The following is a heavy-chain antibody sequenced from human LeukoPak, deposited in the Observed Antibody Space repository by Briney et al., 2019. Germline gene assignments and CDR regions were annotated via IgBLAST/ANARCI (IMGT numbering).Heavy chain of an antibody. CDR2: IYYRGST. D-gene: IGHD6-19*01. J-gene: IGHJ6*02. CDR3: ARSPGYSSGWYDLRGMGPRYYYGMDV. CDR1: GGSISSYY. Sequence: SETLSLTCTAPGGSISSYYWSWIRQPPGKGLERLRHIYYRGSTNYNPSLKSRVTISVDTSKNKFSLKLSSVTAADTAVYYCARSPGYSSGWYDLRGMGPRYYYGMDVWGQGTTVTVSS. V-gene: IGHV4-59*13.